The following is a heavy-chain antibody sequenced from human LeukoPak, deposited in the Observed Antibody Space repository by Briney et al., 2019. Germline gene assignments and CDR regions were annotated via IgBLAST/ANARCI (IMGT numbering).Heavy chain of an antibody. CDR3: ARAHSSGWYDYFDC. CDR2: INPSGGST. V-gene: IGHV1-46*01. CDR1: GYTFTSYY. D-gene: IGHD6-19*01. Sequence: ASVKVSCKASGYTFTSYYLHWVRQAPGQGLEWMGIINPSGGSTNYTQNFQGRVTMTTDTSTSTAYMELRSLRSDDTAVYYCARAHSSGWYDYFDCWGQGTLVTVSS. J-gene: IGHJ4*02.